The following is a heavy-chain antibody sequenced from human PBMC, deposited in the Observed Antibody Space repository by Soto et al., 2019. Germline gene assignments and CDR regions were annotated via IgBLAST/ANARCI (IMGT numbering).Heavy chain of an antibody. CDR1: GGTFSSYA. CDR2: IIPIFGTA. CDR3: ASRQDDSSGYLGY. J-gene: IGHJ4*02. D-gene: IGHD3-22*01. Sequence: QVQLVQSGAEVKKPGSSVKVSCKASGGTFSSYAISWVRQASGQGLEWMRGIIPIFGTANYAQKFQGRDTITADESTSTAYKELSSLRSEDTAVYYCASRQDDSSGYLGYWGQGTLVTVSS. V-gene: IGHV1-69*01.